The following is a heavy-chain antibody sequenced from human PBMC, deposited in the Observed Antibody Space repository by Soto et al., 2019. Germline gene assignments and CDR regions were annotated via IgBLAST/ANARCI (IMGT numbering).Heavy chain of an antibody. V-gene: IGHV3-23*01. CDR2: ISGSGGST. CDR1: GFTFSSYA. J-gene: IGHJ4*02. D-gene: IGHD3-22*01. CDR3: AKDDSVQYYYDSSACHDY. Sequence: EVQLWESEGGLVQPGGSLRLSCAASGFTFSSYAMSWVRQAPGKGLEWVSAISGSGGSTYYADSVKGRFTISRDNSKNTLYLQKNSLRAEDTAVYYCAKDDSVQYYYDSSACHDYWGQGTLVTVSS.